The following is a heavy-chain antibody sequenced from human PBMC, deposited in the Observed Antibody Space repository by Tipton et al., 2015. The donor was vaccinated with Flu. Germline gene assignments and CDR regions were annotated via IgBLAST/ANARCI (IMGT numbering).Heavy chain of an antibody. D-gene: IGHD2-21*01. J-gene: IGHJ4*02. CDR1: GFTFNTYW. V-gene: IGHV3-7*03. Sequence: SLRLSCAASGFTFNTYWMSWVRQAPGKGLEWVANIRQDGSEKYYVDSVKGRFTISRDNAKNSVYLQMDSLRAEDTALYYCVRQIGGGDCYWGQGTLVTVSS. CDR3: VRQIGGGDCY. CDR2: IRQDGSEK.